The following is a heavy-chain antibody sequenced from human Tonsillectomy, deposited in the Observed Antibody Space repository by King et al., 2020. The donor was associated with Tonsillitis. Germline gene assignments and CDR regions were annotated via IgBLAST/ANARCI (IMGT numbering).Heavy chain of an antibody. CDR3: ARGGKTVMGH. CDR1: GFNLNEFS. D-gene: IGHD2-8*01. V-gene: IGHV3-21*01. Sequence: QLVQSGGGLVKPGGSRRLSCAVSGFNLNEFSMNWVRQAPGQGLEWVSSIRSSGDEIFYADSVRGRFTISRDVGKNSLYLQMNSLRDEDTAVYYCARGGKTVMGHWGQGTLVTVSS. CDR2: IRSSGDEI. J-gene: IGHJ4*02.